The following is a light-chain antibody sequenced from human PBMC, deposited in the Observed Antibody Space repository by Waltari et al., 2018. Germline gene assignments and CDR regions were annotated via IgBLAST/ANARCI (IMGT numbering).Light chain of an antibody. CDR2: WAS. J-gene: IGKJ1*01. CDR3: QQYYSTPQT. Sequence: DIVMTQSPDSLAVSLGERATFNCKSIQSVLYGSNDKNYLAWYQQKPGQPPKLLIYWASTRESGVPDRFSGSGSATDFTLTISSLQAEDVAVYYCQQYYSTPQTFGQGTKVEVK. CDR1: QSVLYGSNDKNY. V-gene: IGKV4-1*01.